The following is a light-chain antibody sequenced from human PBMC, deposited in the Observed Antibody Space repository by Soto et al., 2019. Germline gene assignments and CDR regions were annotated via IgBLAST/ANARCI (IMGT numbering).Light chain of an antibody. CDR2: QDR. J-gene: IGLJ2*01. CDR1: KLGDKY. V-gene: IGLV3-1*01. Sequence: SYELTQPPSVSVSPGQTASITCSGDKLGDKYACWYQQKPGQSPVLVIYQDRKRASGIPERFSGSNSGNTATLTFSGTQAMDEAVYYCQAWDSSTGVVFGGGTKLTVL. CDR3: QAWDSSTGVV.